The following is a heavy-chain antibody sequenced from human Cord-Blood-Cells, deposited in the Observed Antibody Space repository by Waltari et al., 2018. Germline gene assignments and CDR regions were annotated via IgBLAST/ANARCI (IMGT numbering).Heavy chain of an antibody. CDR3: ARSWYFDY. CDR1: GFTVSSNY. CDR2: NYSAGST. D-gene: IGHD6-13*01. V-gene: IGHV3-53*01. Sequence: EVQLVESGGGLIQPGGSLRLSCAASGFTVSSNYMSWVRQAPGKGRECGSVNYSAGSTYYADSVNGRFTISRDNSKNTLYLQMNSLRAEDTAVYYCARSWYFDYWGQGTLVTVSS. J-gene: IGHJ4*02.